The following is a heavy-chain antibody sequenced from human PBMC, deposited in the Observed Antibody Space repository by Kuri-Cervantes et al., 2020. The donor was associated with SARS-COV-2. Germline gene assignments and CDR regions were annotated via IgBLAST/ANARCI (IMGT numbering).Heavy chain of an antibody. CDR2: ISAYNGDT. CDR3: ARDLRPTTYYYFYGMNV. D-gene: IGHD1-14*01. J-gene: IGHJ6*02. CDR1: GYNFTTYA. V-gene: IGHV1-18*01. Sequence: ASLKVSCKASGYNFTTYAMHWVRQAPGQGLEWMGWISAYNGDTNYAQKLQGRVTMTTDTSTSTAYMELRSLRSDDTAVYYCARDLRPTTYYYFYGMNVWSQGTTVTVSS.